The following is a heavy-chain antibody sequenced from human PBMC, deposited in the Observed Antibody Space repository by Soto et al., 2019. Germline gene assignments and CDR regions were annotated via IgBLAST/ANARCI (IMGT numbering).Heavy chain of an antibody. CDR1: GGSFSGYY. Sequence: SETLSLTCAVYGGSFSGYYWSWIRQPPGKGLEWIGEINHSGSTNYNPSLKSRVTISVGTSKNQFSLKLSSVTAADTAVYYCARRPGYSSGWYIYYYGMDVWGQGTTVTVSS. CDR2: INHSGST. V-gene: IGHV4-34*01. J-gene: IGHJ6*02. D-gene: IGHD6-19*01. CDR3: ARRPGYSSGWYIYYYGMDV.